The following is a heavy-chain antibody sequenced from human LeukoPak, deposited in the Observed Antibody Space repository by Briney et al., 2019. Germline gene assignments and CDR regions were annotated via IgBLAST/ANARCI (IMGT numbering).Heavy chain of an antibody. Sequence: GESLKISCKGSGYSFTNYWIGWVRQAPGRGLEWMGWMNPNSGATNYAQKFQGRVTMTRDTSISTAYLELSSLRSEDTAVYYCAREMVRGIRWLDNWGQGTLVTVSS. D-gene: IGHD3-10*01. J-gene: IGHJ4*02. V-gene: IGHV1-2*02. CDR2: MNPNSGAT. CDR1: GYSFTNYW. CDR3: AREMVRGIRWLDN.